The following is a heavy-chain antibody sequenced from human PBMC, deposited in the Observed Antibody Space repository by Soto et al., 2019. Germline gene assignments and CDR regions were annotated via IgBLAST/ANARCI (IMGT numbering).Heavy chain of an antibody. Sequence: SPTLPLTCAISGDSVSRNSSAWNWIRQSPSRGLEWLGRTYYRSKWYNDYAVSVKSRITINPDTSKNQFSLQLNPVTPEDTAVYYCARGLYCSGGRCYSDYYYYYLDVWGKGTTVTGSS. D-gene: IGHD2-15*01. CDR3: ARGLYCSGGRCYSDYYYYYLDV. CDR2: TYYRSKWYN. J-gene: IGHJ6*03. CDR1: GDSVSRNSSA. V-gene: IGHV6-1*01.